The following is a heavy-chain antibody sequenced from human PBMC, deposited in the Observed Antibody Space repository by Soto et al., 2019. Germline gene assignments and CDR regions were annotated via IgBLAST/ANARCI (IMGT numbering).Heavy chain of an antibody. Sequence: SETLSLTCTVSGGSISSYYWSWIRQPPGKGLEWIGYIYYSGSTNYNPSLKSRVTISVDTSKNQFSLKLSSVTAADTAVYYCARSAPYYDILTGYYSIDYWGQGTLVTVSS. V-gene: IGHV4-59*12. J-gene: IGHJ4*02. CDR2: IYYSGST. D-gene: IGHD3-9*01. CDR1: GGSISSYY. CDR3: ARSAPYYDILTGYYSIDY.